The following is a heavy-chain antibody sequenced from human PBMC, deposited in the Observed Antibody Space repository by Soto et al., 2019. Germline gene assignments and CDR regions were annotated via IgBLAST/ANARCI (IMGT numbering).Heavy chain of an antibody. D-gene: IGHD2-2*01. Sequence: QVQLQESGPGLVKPSQTLSLTCTVSGGSISSGGYYWSWIRQHPGKGLEWIGYIYYSGSTYYNPSLTSRVTISVDTSKNQFSLKLSSVTAADTAVYYCARVVGDIVVVPAAINWFDPWGQGTLVTVSS. CDR3: ARVVGDIVVVPAAINWFDP. V-gene: IGHV4-31*03. J-gene: IGHJ5*02. CDR1: GGSISSGGYY. CDR2: IYYSGST.